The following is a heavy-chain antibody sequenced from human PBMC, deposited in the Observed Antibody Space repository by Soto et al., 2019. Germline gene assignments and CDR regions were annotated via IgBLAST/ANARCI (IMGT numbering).Heavy chain of an antibody. CDR2: INPNSGGT. V-gene: IGHV1-2*04. Sequence: GASVKVSCKASGYAFTVYYMHWVRQAPGQGLEWMGWINPNSGGTNYAQKFQGWVTMTRDTSISTAYMELSRLRSDDTAVYYCARGSIVVVPAAMRSWFDPWGQGTLVTVSS. CDR3: ARGSIVVVPAAMRSWFDP. J-gene: IGHJ5*02. D-gene: IGHD2-2*01. CDR1: GYAFTVYY.